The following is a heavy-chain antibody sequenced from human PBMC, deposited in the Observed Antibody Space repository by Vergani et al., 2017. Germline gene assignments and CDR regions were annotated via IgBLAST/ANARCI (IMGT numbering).Heavy chain of an antibody. J-gene: IGHJ4*02. CDR3: ASRLFSGSWSFDF. CDR2: IEYDGSNK. CDR1: GFPLSSYA. Sequence: QVQLVESGGGVVQPGGSLRLSCAASGFPLSSYAMHWVRQAPGKGLEWLAFIEYDGSNKYYADSVKGRFTISRDDSKNTLYLRLNSLSPEDTAVYYCASRLFSGSWSFDFWGQGTLVTVSS. D-gene: IGHD6-25*01. V-gene: IGHV3-30*02.